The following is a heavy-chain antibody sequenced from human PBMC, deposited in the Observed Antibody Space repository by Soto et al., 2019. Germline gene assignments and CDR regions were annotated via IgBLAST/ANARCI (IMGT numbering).Heavy chain of an antibody. J-gene: IGHJ6*02. Sequence: GASVKVSCKASGYTFATYGISWVRQAPGQGLEWLGWINTHNGNTNYAQNLQGRVIMTADTSTSTAYMELRSLRSDDTAIYYCTKEVSAPSYYYGMDAWGQGTTVTVSS. V-gene: IGHV1-18*01. CDR2: INTHNGNT. D-gene: IGHD3-16*01. CDR1: GYTFATYG. CDR3: TKEVSAPSYYYGMDA.